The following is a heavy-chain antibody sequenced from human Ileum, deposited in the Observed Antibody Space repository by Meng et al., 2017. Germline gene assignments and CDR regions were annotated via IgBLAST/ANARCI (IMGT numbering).Heavy chain of an antibody. CDR1: GVSLSSGGYC. CDR3: ARVRRGLGLRFDP. J-gene: IGHJ5*02. Sequence: VSKPSQTRSVTVHASGVSLSSGGYCWCWIPQHPGTGLEWIGYIFYSGSTYYTSSLKSRSNISVDTSKNQFSLKRSSVTAADTAVYYCARVRRGLGLRFDPWGQGTLVTVPS. CDR2: IFYSGST. V-gene: IGHV4-31*02. D-gene: IGHD3/OR15-3a*01.